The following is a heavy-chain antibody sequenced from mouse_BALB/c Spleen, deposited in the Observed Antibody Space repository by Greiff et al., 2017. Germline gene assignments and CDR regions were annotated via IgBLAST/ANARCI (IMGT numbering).Heavy chain of an antibody. CDR1: GFAFSSYD. CDR2: ISSGGGST. J-gene: IGHJ2*01. CDR3: AREDYDVFDY. D-gene: IGHD2-4*01. Sequence: EVKVVESGGGLVKPGGSLKLSCAASGFAFSSYDMSWVRQTPEQRLEWVAYISSGGGSTFYPDTVKGRFTISRDNAKNTLYLQMSSLKSEDTAMYYCAREDYDVFDYWGQGTTLTVSS. V-gene: IGHV5-12-1*01.